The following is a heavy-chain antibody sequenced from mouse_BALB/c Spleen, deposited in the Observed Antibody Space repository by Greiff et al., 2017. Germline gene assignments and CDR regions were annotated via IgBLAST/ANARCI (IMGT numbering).Heavy chain of an antibody. CDR1: GFTFSSYA. Sequence: EVNVVESGGGLVKPGGSLKLSCAASGFTFSSYAMSWVRQTPEKRLEWVASISSGGSSYYSDSVKGRFTISRDDDRNILYLLMSSLRSEDTAMYYYAGGRASYDWFAYWGQGTLVTVSA. J-gene: IGHJ3*01. CDR3: AGGRASYDWFAY. V-gene: IGHV5-6-5*01. D-gene: IGHD6-1*01. CDR2: ISSGGSS.